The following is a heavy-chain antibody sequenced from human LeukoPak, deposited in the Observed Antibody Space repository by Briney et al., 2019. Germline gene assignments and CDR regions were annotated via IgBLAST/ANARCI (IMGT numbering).Heavy chain of an antibody. D-gene: IGHD1-1*01. CDR3: ASPGRSYFDY. CDR2: ISSSSSYI. CDR1: GFTFSSYS. Sequence: GALRLSCAASGFTFSSYSMNWVRQAPGKGLEWVSSISSSSSYIYYADSVKGRFTISRDNAKNSLYLQMNSLRAEDTAVYYCASPGRSYFDYWGQGTLVTVSS. V-gene: IGHV3-21*01. J-gene: IGHJ4*02.